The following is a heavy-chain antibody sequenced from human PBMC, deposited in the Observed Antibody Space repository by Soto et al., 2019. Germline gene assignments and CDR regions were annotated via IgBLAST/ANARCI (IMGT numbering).Heavy chain of an antibody. J-gene: IGHJ6*02. Sequence: SETLSLTCTVSGGSISSYYWSLIRQARGKGLEWIGYIYYSGSTNYNPSLKSRVTISVDTSKNQFSLKLSSVTAADTAVYYCARSLSRRMVRYYGMEVWGQGTTVTVSS. CDR3: ARSLSRRMVRYYGMEV. CDR2: IYYSGST. D-gene: IGHD3-3*02. CDR1: GGSISSYY. V-gene: IGHV4-59*01.